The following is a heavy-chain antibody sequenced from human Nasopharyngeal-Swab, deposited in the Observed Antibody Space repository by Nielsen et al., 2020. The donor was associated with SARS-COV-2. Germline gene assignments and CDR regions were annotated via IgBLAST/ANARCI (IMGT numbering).Heavy chain of an antibody. CDR1: GASINSRDYY. D-gene: IGHD4-23*01. CDR2: IYYSGST. Sequence: SETLSLTCTVSGASINSRDYYWSWIRQPPGKGLEWIGYIYYSGSTYYDPSLKSRVTISMDTSKHHFSLNMTSVSAADTAVYYCARDTNYGGESLSGTFDIWGQGTMVTVSS. V-gene: IGHV4-30-4*01. J-gene: IGHJ3*02. CDR3: ARDTNYGGESLSGTFDI.